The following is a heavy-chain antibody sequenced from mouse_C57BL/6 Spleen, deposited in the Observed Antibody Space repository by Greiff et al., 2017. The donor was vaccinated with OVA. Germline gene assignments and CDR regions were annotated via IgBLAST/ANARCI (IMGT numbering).Heavy chain of an antibody. D-gene: IGHD2-2*01. CDR1: GYTFTSYW. Sequence: QVQLQQPGTELVKPGASVKLSCKASGYTFTSYWMHWVKQRPGQGLEWIGNINPSNGGTNYNEKFKSKATLTVDKSSSTAYMQLSSLKSEDSAVYYCARGATMVTTTAASFAYWGQGTLVTVSA. J-gene: IGHJ3*01. CDR2: INPSNGGT. V-gene: IGHV1-53*01. CDR3: ARGATMVTTTAASFAY.